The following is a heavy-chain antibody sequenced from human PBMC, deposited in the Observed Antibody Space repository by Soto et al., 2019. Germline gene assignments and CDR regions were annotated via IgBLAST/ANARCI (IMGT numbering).Heavy chain of an antibody. CDR2: IIPIFGTA. V-gene: IGHV1-69*13. CDR1: GGTFSSYA. CDR3: ARGPRWSSSSAFDY. J-gene: IGHJ4*02. Sequence: GASVKVSCKASGGTFSSYAISWVRQAPGQGLEWMGGIIPIFGTANYAQKFQGRLTITADESTSPAYMELSSLRSKDTAFYYCARGPRWSSSSAFDYWGQGTLVTVSS. D-gene: IGHD6-6*01.